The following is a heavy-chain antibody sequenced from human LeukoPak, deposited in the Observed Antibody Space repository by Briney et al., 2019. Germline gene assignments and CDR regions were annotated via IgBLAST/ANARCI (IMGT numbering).Heavy chain of an antibody. D-gene: IGHD1-26*01. Sequence: SVKVSCKASGGTFSSYAISWVRQAPGQGLEWMGGIIPIFGTANYAQKFQGKVTITADESTSTAYMELSSLRSEDTAVYYCASPVGATPYYYYGMDVWGQGTTVTVSS. J-gene: IGHJ6*02. CDR3: ASPVGATPYYYYGMDV. CDR1: GGTFSSYA. V-gene: IGHV1-69*13. CDR2: IIPIFGTA.